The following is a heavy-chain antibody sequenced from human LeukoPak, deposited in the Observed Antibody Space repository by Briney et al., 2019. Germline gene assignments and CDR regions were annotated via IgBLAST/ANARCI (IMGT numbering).Heavy chain of an antibody. V-gene: IGHV1-24*01. CDR2: FDPEDGET. CDR3: ATPVSSSRAFDI. CDR1: GYTLTELS. D-gene: IGHD6-13*01. Sequence: ASVKVSCKVSGYTLTELSMHWVRQAPGKGLEWMGGFDPEDGETIYAQKFQGRVTMTEDTSTDTAYMELSSLRSEDTAVYYCATPVSSSRAFDIWGQGTMVTVSS. J-gene: IGHJ3*02.